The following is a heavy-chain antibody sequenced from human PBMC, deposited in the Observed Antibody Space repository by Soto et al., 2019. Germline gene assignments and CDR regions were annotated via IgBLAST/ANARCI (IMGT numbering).Heavy chain of an antibody. CDR1: GGSISSSNW. J-gene: IGHJ4*02. D-gene: IGHD6-13*01. Sequence: QVQLQESGPGLVKPSGTLSLTCAVSGGSISSSNWWSWVRQPPGKGLEWIGEIYYSGRTNYNSSLRSRVTISVDKSKNQCSLQLRSVTAADTAVYYCARGRNLEYSSLVFEYWGQGTLVTVSS. V-gene: IGHV4-4*02. CDR3: ARGRNLEYSSLVFEY. CDR2: IYYSGRT.